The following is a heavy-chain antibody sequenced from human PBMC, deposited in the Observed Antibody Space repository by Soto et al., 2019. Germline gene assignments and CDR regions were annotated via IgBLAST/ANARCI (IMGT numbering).Heavy chain of an antibody. J-gene: IGHJ4*02. CDR2: IDIDGSST. CDR1: GFTFSRYW. D-gene: IGHD6-13*01. CDR3: VRDSRDSSSWDY. Sequence: GGSLRLSCAASGFTFSRYWMHWVRQGPGKGLVWVARIDIDGSSTNYADFVKGRFTISRDNAKNTLYMQMNILTAEDTAVYYCVRDSRDSSSWDYWGRGTRVTVSS. V-gene: IGHV3-74*01.